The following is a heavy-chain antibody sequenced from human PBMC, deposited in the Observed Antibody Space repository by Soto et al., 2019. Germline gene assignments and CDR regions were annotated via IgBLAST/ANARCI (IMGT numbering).Heavy chain of an antibody. CDR1: GGSIRRGDYH. V-gene: IGHV4-31*03. CDR2: ISYTGTT. Sequence: QVQLQESGPGLVKPSQTLTLTCTVSGGSIRRGDYHWSWIRHHPEKRLEWIGYISYTGTTYYNPSHQSRINIAVAPTKSPFSLTLSSVTAADSAVYYCARQRANYYIKSFDYWGQGTLVTVSS. D-gene: IGHD3-22*01. J-gene: IGHJ4*02. CDR3: ARQRANYYIKSFDY.